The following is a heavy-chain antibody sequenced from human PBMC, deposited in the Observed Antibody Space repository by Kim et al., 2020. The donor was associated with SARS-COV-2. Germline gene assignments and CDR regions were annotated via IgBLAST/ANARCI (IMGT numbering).Heavy chain of an antibody. CDR3: ARGSASYCSAGSCYPFDY. V-gene: IGHV3-48*02. J-gene: IGHJ4*02. Sequence: KGRFTISRDNAKNSLYLQMTSLRDEDTAVYYCARGSASYCSAGSCYPFDYWGQGTLVTVSS. D-gene: IGHD2-15*01.